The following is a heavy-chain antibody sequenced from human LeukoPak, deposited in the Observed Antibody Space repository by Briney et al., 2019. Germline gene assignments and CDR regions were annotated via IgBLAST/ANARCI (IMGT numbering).Heavy chain of an antibody. CDR3: ARGPRDPSEYCSRGTCSPTYEV. Sequence: GSLRLSCAASGFTFSDYEMNWVRQAPGKGLEWVSYISSSGRKIYYADSVKGRFTISRDNAMNSLYLQMNSLRADDTAIYYCARGPRDPSEYCSRGTCSPTYEVWGQGTLVTVSS. J-gene: IGHJ4*02. CDR2: ISSSGRKI. D-gene: IGHD2-15*01. V-gene: IGHV3-48*03. CDR1: GFTFSDYE.